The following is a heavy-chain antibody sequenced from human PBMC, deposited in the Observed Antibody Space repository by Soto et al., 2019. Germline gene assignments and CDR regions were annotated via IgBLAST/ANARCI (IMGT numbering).Heavy chain of an antibody. CDR3: AKRREVRYFDY. Sequence: EVQLLKSGGGLVQPGGSLRLSCAASGFVFSSYSMNWVRQAPGRRLEWVSSISGSGASTYYADSVKGRFTISRDNSKNTLYLQMNNLRAEDTAVYYCAKRREVRYFDYWGQGTLVTVSS. D-gene: IGHD1-26*01. V-gene: IGHV3-23*01. CDR1: GFVFSSYS. CDR2: ISGSGAST. J-gene: IGHJ4*02.